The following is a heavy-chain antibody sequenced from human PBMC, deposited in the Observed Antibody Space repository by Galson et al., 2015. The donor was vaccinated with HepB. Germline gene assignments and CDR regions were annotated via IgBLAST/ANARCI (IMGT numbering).Heavy chain of an antibody. CDR1: GYTFTSYG. CDR2: ISTYNGNT. CDR3: ARDPDADDASDI. V-gene: IGHV1-18*01. J-gene: IGHJ3*02. Sequence: SVKVSCKASGYTFTSYGISWVRQAPGQGLEWMGWISTYNGNTNYAQNLQGRVTMTTVTSTSTAYMELRSLRSDDTAVYYCARDPDADDASDIWGQGTMVTVSS.